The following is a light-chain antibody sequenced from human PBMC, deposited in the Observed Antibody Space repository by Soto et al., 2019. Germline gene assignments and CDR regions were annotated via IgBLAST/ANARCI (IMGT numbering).Light chain of an antibody. CDR2: EVS. J-gene: IGLJ1*01. CDR1: SSDVGGYNY. CDR3: SSYTSSSTQV. Sequence: QSVLTQPASVSGSPGQSITISCTGTSSDVGGYNYVSWYQQHPGKAPKLMIYEVSYRPSGVSNRFSGSKSGNPASLTISGLQAEDEADYYCSSYTSSSTQVFGTGTKVTVL. V-gene: IGLV2-14*01.